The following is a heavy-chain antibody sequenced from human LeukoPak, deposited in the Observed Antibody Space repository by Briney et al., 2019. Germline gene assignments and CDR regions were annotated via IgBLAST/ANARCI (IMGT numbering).Heavy chain of an antibody. D-gene: IGHD3-22*01. CDR1: GFTFSSYA. J-gene: IGHJ4*02. Sequence: PGGSLRLSCAASGFTFSSYAMSWVRQAPGKGMEWVSAISGSGGSTYYADSVKGRFTISRDNSKNTLYLQMNSLRAEDTAVYYCAKGTTYYDSSGTYDGFDYWGQGTLVTVSS. CDR3: AKGTTYYDSSGTYDGFDY. CDR2: ISGSGGST. V-gene: IGHV3-23*01.